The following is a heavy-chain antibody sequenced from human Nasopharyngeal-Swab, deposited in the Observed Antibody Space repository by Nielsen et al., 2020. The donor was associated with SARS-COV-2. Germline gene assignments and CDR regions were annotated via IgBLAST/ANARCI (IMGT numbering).Heavy chain of an antibody. CDR2: INQDGGGR. Sequence: GGFLRLSCAASGFTFSSYSMNWVRQAPGKGLEWVANINQDGGGRNYEDSVKGRFTISRDNAKNSLSLQMNSLRGEDTAVYFCARGGSWFDTWGQGTLVTVSS. D-gene: IGHD1-26*01. J-gene: IGHJ5*02. V-gene: IGHV3-7*03. CDR1: GFTFSSYS. CDR3: ARGGSWFDT.